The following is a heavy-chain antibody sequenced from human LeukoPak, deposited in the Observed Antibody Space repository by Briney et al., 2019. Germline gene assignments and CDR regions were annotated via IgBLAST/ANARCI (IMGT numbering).Heavy chain of an antibody. CDR2: IWYDGSNK. Sequence: GGSLRHSCAASGFTFSSYGMHWVRQAPGKGLEWVAVIWYDGSNKYYADSVKGRFTISRDNSKNTLYLQMNSLRAEDTAVYYCARHIVVVPAATSGMDVWGKGTTVTVSS. V-gene: IGHV3-33*01. CDR3: ARHIVVVPAATSGMDV. D-gene: IGHD2-2*01. J-gene: IGHJ6*04. CDR1: GFTFSSYG.